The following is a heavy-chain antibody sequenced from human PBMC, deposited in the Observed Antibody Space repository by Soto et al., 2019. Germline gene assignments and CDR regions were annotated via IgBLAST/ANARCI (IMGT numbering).Heavy chain of an antibody. V-gene: IGHV3-23*01. D-gene: IGHD6-19*01. CDR1: GFTFSSYA. CDR3: AKVHGIAVAGSRLDYYYMDV. J-gene: IGHJ6*03. CDR2: ISGSGGST. Sequence: GGSLRLSCAASGFTFSSYAMSWVRQAPGKGLEWVSAISGSGGSTYYADSVKGRFTISRDNSKNTLYLQMNSLRAEDTAVYYCAKVHGIAVAGSRLDYYYMDVWGKGTMVTVSS.